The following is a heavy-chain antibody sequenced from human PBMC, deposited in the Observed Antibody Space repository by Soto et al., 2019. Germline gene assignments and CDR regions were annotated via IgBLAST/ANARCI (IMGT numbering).Heavy chain of an antibody. V-gene: IGHV5-51*01. CDR2: IYPGDSDT. CDR1: GYSFTSYW. Sequence: GESLKISCKGSGYSFTSYWIGWVRQMPGKGLEWMGIIYPGDSDTRYSPSFQGQVTISADKSISTAYLQWSSLKASDTAMYYCARLSAGYSGDERNQYYYYYVMDVCGQGTTVTVSS. D-gene: IGHD5-12*01. J-gene: IGHJ6*02. CDR3: ARLSAGYSGDERNQYYYYYVMDV.